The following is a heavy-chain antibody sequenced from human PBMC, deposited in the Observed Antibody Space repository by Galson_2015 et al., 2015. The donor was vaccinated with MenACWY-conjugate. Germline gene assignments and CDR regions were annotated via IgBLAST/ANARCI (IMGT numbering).Heavy chain of an antibody. D-gene: IGHD3-9*01. J-gene: IGHJ6*02. CDR3: ARDQRELVPTYYYYHGMDV. CDR1: GGTFSSYA. Sequence: SVKVSCKASGGTFSSYAISWVRQAPGQGLEWMGGIIPIFGTANYAQKFQGRVTITADESTRTAYMELSSLRSEATAVYYCARDQRELVPTYYYYHGMDVCGQGTTVTVSS. CDR2: IIPIFGTA. V-gene: IGHV1-69*13.